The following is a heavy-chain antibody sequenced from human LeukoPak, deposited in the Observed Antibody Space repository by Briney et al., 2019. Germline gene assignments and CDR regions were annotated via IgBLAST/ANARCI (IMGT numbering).Heavy chain of an antibody. J-gene: IGHJ6*04. CDR2: ISSSSSYI. CDR3: ARVWEYCSSTSCENYGMDV. D-gene: IGHD2-2*01. V-gene: IGHV3-21*01. CDR1: GFTFSSYS. Sequence: GGSLRLSCAASGFTFSSYSMNWVRQAPGKGLEWVSSISSSSSYIYYADSVKGRFTISRDNAKNSLYLQMNSLRDEDTAVYYCARVWEYCSSTSCENYGMDVWGKGTTVTVSS.